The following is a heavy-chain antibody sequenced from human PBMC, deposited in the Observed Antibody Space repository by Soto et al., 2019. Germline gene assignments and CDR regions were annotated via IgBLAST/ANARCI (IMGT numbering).Heavy chain of an antibody. V-gene: IGHV3-33*01. D-gene: IGHD2-2*01. CDR2: IWHDGSDK. J-gene: IGHJ4*02. Sequence: QVKLVESGGGVVQPGRSLRLSCAASGFTFSNYGMHWVRQAPGKGLEWVAVIWHDGSDKYYADSVKGRFTISRDNSKNTLYLHMSSLRVEDTAVYYCARDACTSCSTPRGLDYWGQGTLVTVSS. CDR1: GFTFSNYG. CDR3: ARDACTSCSTPRGLDY.